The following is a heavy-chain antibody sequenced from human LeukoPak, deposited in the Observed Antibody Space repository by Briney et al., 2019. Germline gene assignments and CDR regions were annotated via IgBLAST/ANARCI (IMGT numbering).Heavy chain of an antibody. CDR3: AKDITMIVVVQEEPFDY. Sequence: GGSLRLSCAASGFTFSSYAMSWVRHAPGRGREWVSAISGGGGSTYYADSVKGRFTISRDNSKNTLYLQMNSLRAEDTAVYYCAKDITMIVVVQEEPFDYWGQGTLVTVSS. V-gene: IGHV3-23*01. J-gene: IGHJ4*02. D-gene: IGHD3-22*01. CDR2: ISGGGGST. CDR1: GFTFSSYA.